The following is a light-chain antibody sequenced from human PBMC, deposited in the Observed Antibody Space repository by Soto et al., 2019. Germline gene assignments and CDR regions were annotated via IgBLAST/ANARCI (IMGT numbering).Light chain of an antibody. J-gene: IGKJ2*01. Sequence: ELVLSQSPATLSVSPGERATLSCRASQSIRKNLAWYQQKPGQAPTLLIYEASTRATGVPARFSGSGSGTEFTLTISSLQSEDFAIYYCQQYGRSPFTFGQGTKLQIK. CDR1: QSIRKN. CDR2: EAS. CDR3: QQYGRSPFT. V-gene: IGKV3-15*01.